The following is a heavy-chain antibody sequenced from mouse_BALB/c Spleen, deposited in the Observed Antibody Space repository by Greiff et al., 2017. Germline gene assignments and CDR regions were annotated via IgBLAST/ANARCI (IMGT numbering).Heavy chain of an antibody. CDR3: ARHGYGNSDYYAMDY. V-gene: IGHV5-9-3*01. J-gene: IGHJ4*01. CDR2: ISSGGSYT. CDR1: GFTFSSYA. Sequence: EVHLVESGGGLVKPGGSLKLSCAASGFTFSSYAMSWVRQTPEKRLEWVATISSGGSYTYYPDSVKGRFTISRDNAKNTLYLQMSSLRSEDTAMYYCARHGYGNSDYYAMDYWGQGTSVTVSS. D-gene: IGHD2-10*02.